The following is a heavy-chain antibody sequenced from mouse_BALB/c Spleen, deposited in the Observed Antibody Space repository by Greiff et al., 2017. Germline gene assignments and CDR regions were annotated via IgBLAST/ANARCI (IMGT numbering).Heavy chain of an antibody. CDR2: INPGSGGT. CDR3: NRYGYYYAMDY. Sequence: QVQLKQSGAELVRPGTSVKVSCKASGYAFTNYLIEWVKQRPGQGLEWIGVINPGSGGTNYNEKFKGKATLTADKSSSTAYMQLSSLTSDDSAVYFCNRYGYYYAMDYWGQGTSVTVSS. D-gene: IGHD2-14*01. V-gene: IGHV1-54*01. CDR1: GYAFTNYL. J-gene: IGHJ4*01.